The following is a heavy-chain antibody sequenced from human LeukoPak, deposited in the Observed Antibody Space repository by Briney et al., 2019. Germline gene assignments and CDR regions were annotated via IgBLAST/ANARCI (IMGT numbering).Heavy chain of an antibody. CDR1: GFMFSSNW. D-gene: IGHD3-9*01. V-gene: IGHV3-23*01. J-gene: IGHJ4*02. CDR3: AKPYGSTYYDILTGYRPYYFDY. CDR2: ISGSGGST. Sequence: GGSLRLSCAASGFMFSSNWMSWVRLAPGKGLEWVSAISGSGGSTYYADSVKGRFTISRDNSKNTLYLQMNSLRAEDTAVYYCAKPYGSTYYDILTGYRPYYFDYWGQGTLVTVSS.